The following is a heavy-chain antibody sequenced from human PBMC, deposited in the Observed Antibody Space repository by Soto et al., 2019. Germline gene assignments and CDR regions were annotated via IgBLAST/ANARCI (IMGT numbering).Heavy chain of an antibody. D-gene: IGHD3-10*01. J-gene: IGHJ5*01. CDR2: IYYSGST. Sequence: SETLSLTCTVSGGSISSSSYYWGWIRQPPGKGLEWIGSIYYSGSTYYNPSLKSRVTISVDTSKNQFSLKLSSVTAADTAVYYCARHSDGSGSYYNSNWFDSWGQGTLVTVSS. CDR3: ARHSDGSGSYYNSNWFDS. CDR1: GGSISSSSYY. V-gene: IGHV4-39*01.